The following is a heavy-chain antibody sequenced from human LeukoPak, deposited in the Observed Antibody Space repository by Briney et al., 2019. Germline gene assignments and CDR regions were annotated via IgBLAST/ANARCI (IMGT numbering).Heavy chain of an antibody. J-gene: IGHJ3*02. CDR1: GGSISSGGYY. Sequence: SETLSLTCTVSGGSISSGGYYWSWIRQHPGKGLEWIGYIYYSGSTYYNPSLTSRVTISLDTSKNQFSLKLSSVTAADTAVYYCARKSGLFSAFDIWGQGTMVTVSS. CDR2: IYYSGST. D-gene: IGHD3-16*01. V-gene: IGHV4-31*03. CDR3: ARKSGLFSAFDI.